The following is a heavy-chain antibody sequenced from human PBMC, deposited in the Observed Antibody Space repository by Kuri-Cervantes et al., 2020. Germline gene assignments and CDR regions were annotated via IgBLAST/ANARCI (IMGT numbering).Heavy chain of an antibody. CDR2: IYYSGST. CDR3: ARAVGYYYDSSGYYYFDY. Sequence: SETLSLTCTVSGGSVSSGSYYWSWIRQSPGKGLEWIGYIYYSGSTNYNPSLKSRVTISVDTSKNQFSLKLSSVTAADTAVYYCARAVGYYYDSSGYYYFDYWGQGTLVTVSS. D-gene: IGHD3-22*01. V-gene: IGHV4-61*01. CDR1: GGSVSSGSYY. J-gene: IGHJ4*02.